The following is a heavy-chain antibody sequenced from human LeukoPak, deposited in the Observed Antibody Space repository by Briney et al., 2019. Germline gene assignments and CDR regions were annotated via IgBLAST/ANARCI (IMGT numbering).Heavy chain of an antibody. D-gene: IGHD1-14*01. Sequence: SQTLSLTCAVSGGSISSGGYSWSWIRQPPGKGLEWIGYIYHSGSTYYNPSLKSRVTISVDRSKNQFSLKLSSVTAADTAVYYCARGPIPGAFGIWGQGTMVTVSS. CDR3: ARGPIPGAFGI. J-gene: IGHJ3*02. V-gene: IGHV4-30-2*01. CDR1: GGSISSGGYS. CDR2: IYHSGST.